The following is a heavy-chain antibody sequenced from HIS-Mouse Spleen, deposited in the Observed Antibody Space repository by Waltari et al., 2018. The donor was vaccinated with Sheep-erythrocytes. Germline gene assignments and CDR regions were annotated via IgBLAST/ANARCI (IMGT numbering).Heavy chain of an antibody. D-gene: IGHD3-3*01. CDR1: GGSISSSSYY. CDR3: ARDEGTYYDFWSGYPPSYYFDY. V-gene: IGHV4-39*07. Sequence: QLQLQESGPGLVKPSETLSLTCTVSGGSISSSSYYWGWIRQPPGKGLEGMGSIYYSGATSYNPSLRSRVTISVDTSKNQFSLKLSSVTAADTAVYYCARDEGTYYDFWSGYPPSYYFDYWGQGTLVTVSS. J-gene: IGHJ4*02. CDR2: IYYSGAT.